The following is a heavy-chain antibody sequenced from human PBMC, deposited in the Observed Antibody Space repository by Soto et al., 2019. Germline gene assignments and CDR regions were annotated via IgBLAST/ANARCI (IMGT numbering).Heavy chain of an antibody. D-gene: IGHD2-15*01. V-gene: IGHV1-2*04. CDR1: GYTFTGYY. Sequence: ASVKVSCKASGYTFTGYYMHWVRQAPGQGLEWMGWINPNSGGTNYAQKFQGWVTMTRDTSISTAYMELSRLRSDDTAVYYCARDLLGYCSGGSCYSSLGGAFDIWRQGTMVTVSS. CDR2: INPNSGGT. J-gene: IGHJ3*02. CDR3: ARDLLGYCSGGSCYSSLGGAFDI.